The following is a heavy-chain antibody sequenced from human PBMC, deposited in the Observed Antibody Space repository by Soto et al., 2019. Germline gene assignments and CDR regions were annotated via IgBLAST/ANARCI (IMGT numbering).Heavy chain of an antibody. CDR1: GGSISSCSYY. Sequence: SGTLSLTCPVSGGSISSCSYYWGWIRQPPGKGLEWIGSIYYSGSTYYNPSLKSRVTISVDTYKNQFSLKLSSVTAADTAVYYCARLGGYCSGGSCYIQHWGQGTLVTVSS. CDR2: IYYSGST. J-gene: IGHJ1*01. D-gene: IGHD2-15*01. CDR3: ARLGGYCSGGSCYIQH. V-gene: IGHV4-39*01.